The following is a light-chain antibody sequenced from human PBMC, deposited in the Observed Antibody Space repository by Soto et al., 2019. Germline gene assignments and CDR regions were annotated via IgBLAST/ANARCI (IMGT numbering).Light chain of an antibody. V-gene: IGKV3-15*01. Sequence: MTQSPASVPASVGDRVTITCRAGQPISTYLAWHQQKPGQAPRLLIYGASTRATGFPARFSGSGSGTEFTLTISSLQSEDFAVYYCQQYNGWPITFGQGTRLEIK. CDR2: GAS. J-gene: IGKJ5*01. CDR3: QQYNGWPIT. CDR1: QPISTY.